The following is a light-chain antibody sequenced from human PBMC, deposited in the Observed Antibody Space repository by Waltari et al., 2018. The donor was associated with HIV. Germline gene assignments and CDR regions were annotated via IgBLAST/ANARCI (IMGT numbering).Light chain of an antibody. J-gene: IGLJ1*01. CDR3: SSCTSSRTPYYV. Sequence: QSALTQPASVSGSPAQTLTISCTGTSRDVAGYKSVSWYHQHPGKAPKLMIYDVSNRPLGVSTRFSGSKSGNTASLTISGLRAEDEADYFCSSCTSSRTPYYVLGTGTEVTVL. CDR2: DVS. V-gene: IGLV2-14*01. CDR1: SRDVAGYKS.